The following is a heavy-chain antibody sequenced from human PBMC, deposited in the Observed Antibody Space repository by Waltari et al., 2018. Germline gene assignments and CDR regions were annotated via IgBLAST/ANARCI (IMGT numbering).Heavy chain of an antibody. D-gene: IGHD6-6*01. CDR1: GFTFSSYA. CDR2: ISYDGSNK. Sequence: QVQLVESGGGVVQPGRSLRLSCAASGFTFSSYAMHWVRQAPGKGLEWVAVISYDGSNKYYADSGKGRFTISRDNSKNTLYLQMNSLRAEDTAVYYCARESPPSSSSNAGDFQHWGQGTLVTVSS. CDR3: ARESPPSSSSNAGDFQH. J-gene: IGHJ1*01. V-gene: IGHV3-30-3*01.